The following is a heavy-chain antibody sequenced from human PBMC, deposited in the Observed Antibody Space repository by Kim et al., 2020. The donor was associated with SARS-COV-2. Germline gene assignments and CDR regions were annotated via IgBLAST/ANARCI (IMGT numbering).Heavy chain of an antibody. CDR1: GGSFSGYY. D-gene: IGHD2-2*01. J-gene: IGHJ4*02. CDR2: INHSGST. Sequence: SETLSLTCAVYGGSFSGYYWSWIRQPPGKGLEWIGEINHSGSTNYNPSLKSRVTISVDTSKNQFSLKLSSVTAADTAVYYCARVRDIVVVPAAICYCGQG. CDR3: ARVRDIVVVPAAICY. V-gene: IGHV4-34*01.